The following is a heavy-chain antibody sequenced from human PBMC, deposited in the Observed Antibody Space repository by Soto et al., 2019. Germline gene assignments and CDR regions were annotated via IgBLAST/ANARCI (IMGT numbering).Heavy chain of an antibody. Sequence: EVQLLESGGGLVQPGGSLRLSCAASGFTFSSYAMSWVRQAPGKGLEWVSAISGSGGSTYYADSVKGRFTISRDNSKNTLYLQMNSLRAEDTAAYYCASIHEVVAATFRAFDIWGQGTMVTVSS. CDR3: ASIHEVVAATFRAFDI. V-gene: IGHV3-23*01. CDR1: GFTFSSYA. CDR2: ISGSGGST. D-gene: IGHD2-15*01. J-gene: IGHJ3*02.